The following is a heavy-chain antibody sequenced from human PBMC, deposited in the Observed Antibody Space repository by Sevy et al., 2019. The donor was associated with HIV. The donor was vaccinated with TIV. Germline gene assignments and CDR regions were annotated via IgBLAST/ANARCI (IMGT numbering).Heavy chain of an antibody. CDR3: ARHSTIDYDYIWGSYPPDWFDP. V-gene: IGHV4-39*01. D-gene: IGHD3-16*02. CDR2: IYYSGST. J-gene: IGHJ5*02. Sequence: SETLSLTCTVSGGSISSSSYYWGWIHQPPGKGLEWIGSIYYSGSTYYNPSLKSRVTISVDTSKNQFSLKLSSVTAADTAVYYCARHSTIDYDYIWGSYPPDWFDPWGQGTLVTVSS. CDR1: GGSISSSSYY.